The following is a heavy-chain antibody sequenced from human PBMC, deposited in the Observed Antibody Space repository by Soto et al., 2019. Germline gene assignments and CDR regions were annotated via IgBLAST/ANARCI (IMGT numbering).Heavy chain of an antibody. CDR1: GGSISSYY. CDR3: ARGGDNWNENNPIFDY. D-gene: IGHD1-20*01. J-gene: IGHJ4*02. CDR2: IYYSGST. V-gene: IGHV4-59*01. Sequence: SETLSLTCTVSGGSISSYYWSWIRQPPGKGLEWIGYIYYSGSTNYNPSLKSRVTISVDTSKNQFSLKLSSVTAADTAVYYCARGGDNWNENNPIFDYWGQGTLVTVSS.